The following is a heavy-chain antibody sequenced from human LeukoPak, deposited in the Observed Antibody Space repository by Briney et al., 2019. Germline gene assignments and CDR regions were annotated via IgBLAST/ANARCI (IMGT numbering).Heavy chain of an antibody. CDR3: ARARGFYYGSSGYSDPFDY. J-gene: IGHJ4*02. CDR2: IYYSGST. Sequence: PSETLSLTCTVSGGSISGSSYYWGWIRQPPGKGLEWIGSIYYSGSTYYNPSLKSRVTISVDTSKNHFSLNLSSVTAADTAVYYCARARGFYYGSSGYSDPFDYWGQGTLVTISS. V-gene: IGHV4-39*07. D-gene: IGHD3-22*01. CDR1: GGSISGSSYY.